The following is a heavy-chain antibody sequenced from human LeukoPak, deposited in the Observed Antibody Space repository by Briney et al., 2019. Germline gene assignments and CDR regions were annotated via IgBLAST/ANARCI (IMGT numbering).Heavy chain of an antibody. CDR2: IYHSGST. CDR1: GGSISSGGYS. V-gene: IGHV4-30-2*01. J-gene: IGHJ5*02. D-gene: IGHD3-10*01. Sequence: PSQTLSLTCAVSGGSISSGGYSWSWIRQPPGKGLEWIGYIYHSGSTYNNPSLKSRVTISVDRSKNQFSLKLSSVTAADTAVYYCAREQGSGSYNWFDPWGQGTLVTVSS. CDR3: AREQGSGSYNWFDP.